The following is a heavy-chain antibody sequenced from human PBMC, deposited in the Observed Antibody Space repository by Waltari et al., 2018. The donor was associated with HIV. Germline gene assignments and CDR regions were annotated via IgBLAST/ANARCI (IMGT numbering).Heavy chain of an antibody. CDR1: GGSISRGSYY. D-gene: IGHD5-12*01. J-gene: IGHJ3*02. CDR3: AREPVGDGYNHDAFDI. CDR2: IYTSGST. V-gene: IGHV4-61*02. Sequence: QVQLQESGPGLVKPSQTLSLTCTVSGGSISRGSYYWSWLRQPAGKGLEWIGRIYTSGSTNYNPSLKSRVTISVDTSKNQFSLKLSSVTAADTAVYYCAREPVGDGYNHDAFDIWGQGTMVTVSS.